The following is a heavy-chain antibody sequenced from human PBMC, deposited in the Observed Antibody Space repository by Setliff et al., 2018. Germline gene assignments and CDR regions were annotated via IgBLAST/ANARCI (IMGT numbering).Heavy chain of an antibody. J-gene: IGHJ4*02. D-gene: IGHD6-19*01. V-gene: IGHV4-34*01. CDR1: GESFSAYY. CDR3: ARAVAGNFDY. Sequence: PSETLSLTCAVYGESFSAYYCSWIRLAPGKGLEWIGDINYSGSTNFNPSLKSRVTISKDTSNNQFSLKLASVTAADTAVYYCARAVAGNFDYWGQGTLVTVSS. CDR2: INYSGST.